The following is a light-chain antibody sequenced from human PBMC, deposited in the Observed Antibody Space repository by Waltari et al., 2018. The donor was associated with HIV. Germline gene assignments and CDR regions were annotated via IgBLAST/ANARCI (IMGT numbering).Light chain of an antibody. CDR2: GNS. V-gene: IGLV1-40*01. Sequence: QSVLTQPPSVSGAPGQRVTISCTGSSSNTGAGYDVNWSQQLPGTAPKLLIYGNSNRPSGVPDRFSGSKSGTSASLAITGLQAEDEADYYCQSYDSSLSGSGVFGGGTKLTVL. J-gene: IGLJ3*02. CDR1: SSNTGAGYD. CDR3: QSYDSSLSGSGV.